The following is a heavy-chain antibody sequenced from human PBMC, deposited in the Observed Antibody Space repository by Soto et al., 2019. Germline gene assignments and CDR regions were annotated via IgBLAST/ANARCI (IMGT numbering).Heavy chain of an antibody. CDR3: AKNQQLVSYYYGMDV. D-gene: IGHD6-13*01. V-gene: IGHV3-23*01. CDR2: IRGNTAII. CDR1: GFSFNPYV. J-gene: IGHJ6*02. Sequence: GGSLRLSCVASGFSFNPYVMAWVRQAPGKGLEWVAAIRGNTAIIYYPDSMKGRFTISRVNSKNTLFLQMNSLRAEDTAVYYCAKNQQLVSYYYGMDVWGQGTTVTVSS.